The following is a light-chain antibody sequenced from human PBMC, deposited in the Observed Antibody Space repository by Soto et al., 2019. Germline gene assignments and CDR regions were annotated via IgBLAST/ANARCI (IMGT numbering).Light chain of an antibody. CDR3: AAWDDSLNGVL. CDR2: SYN. Sequence: QCVLTQAPSGSGTLGQRVTISCSGSSSNIGTTTVNWYQQLPGTAPKLLIYSYNQRPSGVPDRFSGSKSGTSASLAISGLQSEDEADYYCAAWDDSLNGVLFGGGTKVTVL. V-gene: IGLV1-44*01. CDR1: SSNIGTTT. J-gene: IGLJ2*01.